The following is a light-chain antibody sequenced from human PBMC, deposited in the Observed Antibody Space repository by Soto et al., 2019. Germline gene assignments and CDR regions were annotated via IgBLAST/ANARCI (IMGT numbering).Light chain of an antibody. J-gene: IGKJ5*01. Sequence: DIQMTQSPSTLSASVGDRVTITCRASQTIRSLLAWYQQKPGKAPKALIYDASRLGSGVPSRFSGSGSGTEFTLTISSLQPDDFATYYCQQYQTYATFGQGTRLENK. CDR3: QQYQTYAT. V-gene: IGKV1-5*01. CDR1: QTIRSL. CDR2: DAS.